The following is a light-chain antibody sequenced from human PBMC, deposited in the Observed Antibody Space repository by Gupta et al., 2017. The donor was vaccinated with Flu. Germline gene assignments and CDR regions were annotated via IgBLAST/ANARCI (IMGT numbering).Light chain of an antibody. CDR2: DAS. V-gene: IGKV3-11*01. J-gene: IGKJ1*01. CDR3: QQRSTWPWT. Sequence: PATLSLSPGKRATLSCRASQSVSSYLAWYQQKPGQAPRLLIYDASNRATAIPARFSGSGSGTDFTLTISSLEPEDFAVYYCQQRSTWPWTFGQGTKVEIK. CDR1: QSVSSY.